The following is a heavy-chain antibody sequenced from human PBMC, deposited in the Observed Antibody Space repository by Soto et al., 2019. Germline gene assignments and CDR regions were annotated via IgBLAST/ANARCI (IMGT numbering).Heavy chain of an antibody. V-gene: IGHV1-69*08. CDR1: GGTFGRYT. Sequence: QVQLVQFGAEVKKPGSSVKVSCKASGGTFGRYTISWVRQAPGQGLEWMGRIVPDLGATYYAQKFQDRVTITVDKATGAAYMELSSVRSEDTAVYYCASFGWCSGGTCNNRVDIWGQWTMVTVSS. D-gene: IGHD2-15*01. J-gene: IGHJ3*02. CDR2: IVPDLGAT. CDR3: ASFGWCSGGTCNNRVDI.